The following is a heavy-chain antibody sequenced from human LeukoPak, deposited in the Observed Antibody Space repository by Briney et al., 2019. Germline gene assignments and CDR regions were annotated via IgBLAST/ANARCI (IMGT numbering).Heavy chain of an antibody. D-gene: IGHD2-2*02. J-gene: IGHJ6*02. CDR3: ATAPILRGEAGEQYKYGMDV. CDR1: VGSISSGNW. CDR2: DYHNGTP. V-gene: IGHV4-4*02. Sequence: SETLSLTCAVSVGSISSGNWWSWVRQSPGKGLEWIGEDYHNGTPNYNPSLKSRVTISADTFKNHFSLKLTSVTAADTAVYYCATAPILRGEAGEQYKYGMDVWGQGTTVIVSS.